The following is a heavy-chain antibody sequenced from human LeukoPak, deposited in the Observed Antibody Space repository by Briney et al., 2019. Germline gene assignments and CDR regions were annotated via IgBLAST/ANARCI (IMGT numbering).Heavy chain of an antibody. J-gene: IGHJ4*02. V-gene: IGHV4-59*01. Sequence: SETLSLTCTVSGGSITEYYWSWIRQPPGKGLQWIGYIHNSGGTNSNPSLKSRVTMSVDTSKNQFFLKLASVTAADTAVYYCAKYGLYSFDSWGQGTLVTVSS. CDR3: AKYGLYSFDS. CDR1: GGSITEYY. D-gene: IGHD4-17*01. CDR2: IHNSGGT.